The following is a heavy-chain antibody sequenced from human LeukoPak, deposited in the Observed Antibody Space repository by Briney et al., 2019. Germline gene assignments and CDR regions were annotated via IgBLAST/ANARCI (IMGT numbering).Heavy chain of an antibody. J-gene: IGHJ4*02. CDR3: AKYFGTHAVLYYFDY. CDR1: GFTFSSYG. D-gene: IGHD3/OR15-3a*01. Sequence: GGSLRLSCAASGFTFSSYGMHWVRQAPGKGLEWVAVISYDGSNKYYADSVKGRFTISRDNSKNTLYLQMNSLRAEDTAVYYCAKYFGTHAVLYYFDYWGQGTLVTVSS. CDR2: ISYDGSNK. V-gene: IGHV3-30*18.